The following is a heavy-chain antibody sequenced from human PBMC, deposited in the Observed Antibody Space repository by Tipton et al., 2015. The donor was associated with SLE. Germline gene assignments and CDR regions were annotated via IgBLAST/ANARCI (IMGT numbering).Heavy chain of an antibody. D-gene: IGHD6-13*01. CDR3: ARRDNGYPSSFDY. V-gene: IGHV4-59*08. J-gene: IGHJ4*02. CDR2: IYYSGST. Sequence: TLSLTCTVSGGSISSHYWSWVRQPPGKGLEWIGDIYYSGSTNYNPSLESRVTISVDRPKNQFSLKLSSVTAADTAVYYCARRDNGYPSSFDYWGQGTLVTVSS. CDR1: GGSISSHY.